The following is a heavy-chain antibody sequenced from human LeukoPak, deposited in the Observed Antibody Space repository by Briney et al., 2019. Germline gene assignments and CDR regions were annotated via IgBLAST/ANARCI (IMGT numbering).Heavy chain of an antibody. J-gene: IGHJ4*02. V-gene: IGHV3-53*01. CDR2: IYSGGST. Sequence: GGSLRLSCAASGFTVSSNYMSWVRQAPGKGLEWVSVIYSGGSTYYADSVKGRFTISRDNSRNTLYLQMNSLRAEDTAVYYCAKDFSYRGYCSSTSCSYYFDYWGQGTLVTVSS. CDR1: GFTVSSNY. CDR3: AKDFSYRGYCSSTSCSYYFDY. D-gene: IGHD2-2*01.